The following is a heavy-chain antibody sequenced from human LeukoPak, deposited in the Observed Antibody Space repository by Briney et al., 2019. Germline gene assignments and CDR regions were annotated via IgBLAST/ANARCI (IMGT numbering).Heavy chain of an antibody. Sequence: SETLSLTCTVSGGSVSGYYWSWIRQPPGKGLEWIGYIYYSGSTNYNPSLKSRVTISVDTSENQFSLKLPSVTAADTAVYYCARDREYSSSGLVWFDPWGHGILVTVSS. V-gene: IGHV4-59*02. D-gene: IGHD6-6*01. CDR3: ARDREYSSSGLVWFDP. CDR1: GGSVSGYY. CDR2: IYYSGST. J-gene: IGHJ5*02.